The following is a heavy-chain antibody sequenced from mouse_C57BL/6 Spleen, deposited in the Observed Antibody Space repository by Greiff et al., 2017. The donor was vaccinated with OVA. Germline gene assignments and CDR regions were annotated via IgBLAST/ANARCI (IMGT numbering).Heavy chain of an antibody. CDR1: GFTFSDYG. V-gene: IGHV5-17*01. CDR2: ISSGSSTI. J-gene: IGHJ1*03. D-gene: IGHD2-3*01. Sequence: EVKVVESGGGLVKPGGSLKLSCAASGFTFSDYGMHWVRQAPEKGLEWVAYISSGSSTIYYADTVKGRFTISRDNAKNTLFLQMTSLRSEDTAMYYCARGYGYYVYFDVWGTGTTVTVSS. CDR3: ARGYGYYVYFDV.